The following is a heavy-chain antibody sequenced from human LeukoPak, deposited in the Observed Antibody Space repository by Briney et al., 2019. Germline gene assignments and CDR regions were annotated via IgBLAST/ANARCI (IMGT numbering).Heavy chain of an antibody. Sequence: SVTLSRTCTVSGGSISSISSYWRCIRQPPGKVLEWIGNIYYRESTYYNPSLKSRVTRSVDTSKNQFSLKLSSVTAADTAVYYCARRAAAGHFNYWGQGTLVTVSS. J-gene: IGHJ4*02. CDR1: GGSISSISSY. CDR3: ARRAAAGHFNY. D-gene: IGHD6-13*01. V-gene: IGHV4-39*01. CDR2: IYYREST.